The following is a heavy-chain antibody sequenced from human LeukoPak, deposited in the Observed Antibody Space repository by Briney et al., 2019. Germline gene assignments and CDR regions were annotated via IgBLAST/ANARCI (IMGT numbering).Heavy chain of an antibody. D-gene: IGHD6-19*01. J-gene: IGHJ6*03. CDR2: ISYDGSNR. Sequence: PGGSLRLSCAASGFTFSSYAMHWVRQAPGKGLEWVALISYDGSNRYYADSVKGRFTISRDNSKNTLYLQMNSLRAEDTAVYYCARVGQSSGWYGAAYYYYYMDVWGKGTTVTVSS. V-gene: IGHV3-30*04. CDR1: GFTFSSYA. CDR3: ARVGQSSGWYGAAYYYYYMDV.